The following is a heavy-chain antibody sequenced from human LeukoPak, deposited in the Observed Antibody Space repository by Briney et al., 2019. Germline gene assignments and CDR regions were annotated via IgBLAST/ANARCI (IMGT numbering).Heavy chain of an antibody. Sequence: GRSLRLSCAASRFPFSSYGMHWVRRAPGKGLEWVSVIWYDGSNKYYSDSVKGRFTISRDSSQNTVYLQMNSLRAEDTAFYYCAREGGYNELDYWGQGTLVTVSS. CDR2: IWYDGSNK. CDR1: RFPFSSYG. V-gene: IGHV3-33*01. D-gene: IGHD5-24*01. J-gene: IGHJ4*02. CDR3: AREGGYNELDY.